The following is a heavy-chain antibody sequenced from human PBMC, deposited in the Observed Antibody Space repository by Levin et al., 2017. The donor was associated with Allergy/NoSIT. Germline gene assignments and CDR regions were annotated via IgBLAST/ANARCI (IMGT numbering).Heavy chain of an antibody. CDR1: GDSISRISNY. CDR3: ARHVPWGGVEDVLTGYYLPK. J-gene: IGHJ4*02. CDR2: AHYSGRN. Sequence: GSLRLSCTVSGDSISRISNYWGWIRQPPGRGLEWIGSAHYSGRNYFNPSLKSRVTFSIATSKNHFSLKLSSVTAADTALYYCARHVPWGGVEDVLTGYYLPKWGQGTLVTVSS. V-gene: IGHV4-39*01. D-gene: IGHD3-9*01.